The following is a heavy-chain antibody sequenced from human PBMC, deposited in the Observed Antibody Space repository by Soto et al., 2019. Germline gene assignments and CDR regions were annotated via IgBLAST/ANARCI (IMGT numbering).Heavy chain of an antibody. CDR1: GFTFSDFY. D-gene: IGHD2-2*01. V-gene: IGHV3-11*05. J-gene: IGHJ4*02. CDR2: ISSSGSYT. CDR3: ARDLEHCSSTTCPFDY. Sequence: PGGSLRLSCAASGFTFSDFYMSWIRQAPGKGLEWVSYISSSGSYTNYADSVKGRFTISRDNAENSLYLQMNSLRAEDTAVHYCARDLEHCSSTTCPFDYWGQGTLVTVSS.